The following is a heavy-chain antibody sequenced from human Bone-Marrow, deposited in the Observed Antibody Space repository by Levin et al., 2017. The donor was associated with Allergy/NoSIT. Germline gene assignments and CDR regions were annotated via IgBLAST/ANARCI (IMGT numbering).Heavy chain of an antibody. J-gene: IGHJ4*02. CDR3: ARSYYGDYPFDY. V-gene: IGHV3-33*01. CDR2: IWYDGSNK. CDR1: GFTFSSYG. D-gene: IGHD4-17*01. Sequence: GGSLRLSCAASGFTFSSYGMHWVRQAPGKGLEWVAVIWYDGSNKYYADSVKGRFTISRDNSKNTLYLQMNSLRAEDTAVYYCARSYYGDYPFDYWGQGTLVTVSS.